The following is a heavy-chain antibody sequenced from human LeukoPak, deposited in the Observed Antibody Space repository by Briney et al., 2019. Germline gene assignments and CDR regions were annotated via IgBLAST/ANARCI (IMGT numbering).Heavy chain of an antibody. CDR3: AKGVRGYSYGMFDY. D-gene: IGHD5-18*01. V-gene: IGHV3-23*01. CDR1: GFTFSSYE. CDR2: ISGSGGST. J-gene: IGHJ4*02. Sequence: PGGSLRLSCAASGFTFSSYEMNWVRQAPGKGLEWVSAISGSGGSTYYADSVKGRFTISRDNSKNTLYLQMNSLRAEDTAVYYCAKGVRGYSYGMFDYWGQGTLVTVSS.